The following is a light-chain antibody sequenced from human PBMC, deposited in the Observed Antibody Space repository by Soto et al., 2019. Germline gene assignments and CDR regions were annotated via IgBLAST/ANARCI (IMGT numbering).Light chain of an antibody. CDR3: QQTDRPPFT. CDR2: DGF. Sequence: DIQMTQSPSSLSASVGDTVTITCRASQRIGRLLSWYQQQPGKAPKLLIYDGFILQGGVPSRFSGSGSGTDFTLTIGSLQPEDFTAYYCQQTDRPPFTFGPGTKVDVK. J-gene: IGKJ3*01. CDR1: QRIGRL. V-gene: IGKV1-39*01.